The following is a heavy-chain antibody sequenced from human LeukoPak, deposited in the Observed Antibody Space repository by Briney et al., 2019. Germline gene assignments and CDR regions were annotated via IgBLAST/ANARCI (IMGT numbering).Heavy chain of an antibody. V-gene: IGHV3-23*01. D-gene: IGHD6-13*01. CDR1: GFTFSSYA. CDR2: ISGSGGST. J-gene: IGHJ4*02. Sequence: PGGSLRLSCAASGFTFSSYAMSWVRQAPGKGLEWVSAISGSGGSTYYADSVKGRFTISRDNSKNTLYLQMNSLKAEDTAVYYCAKDMGVAAAGKNFDYWGQGTLVTVSS. CDR3: AKDMGVAAAGKNFDY.